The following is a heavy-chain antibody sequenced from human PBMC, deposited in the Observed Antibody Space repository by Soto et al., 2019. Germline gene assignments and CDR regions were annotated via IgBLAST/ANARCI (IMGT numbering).Heavy chain of an antibody. Sequence: EVQLLESGGDLVQPGGSLRLSCAASAFTSSSYAMSWVRQAPGKGLEWVSSIGGSGGSSTYYADSVKGRFTIFRDNSKNTLSLRMNSLRAEDTAVYYCSKLLGDSVYYSTGYWGQGTLVTVSS. CDR1: AFTSSSYA. V-gene: IGHV3-23*01. CDR3: SKLLGDSVYYSTGY. CDR2: IGGSGGSST. D-gene: IGHD3-22*01. J-gene: IGHJ4*02.